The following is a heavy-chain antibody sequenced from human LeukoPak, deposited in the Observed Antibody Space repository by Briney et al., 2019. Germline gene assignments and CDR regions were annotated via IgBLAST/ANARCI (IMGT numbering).Heavy chain of an antibody. CDR3: AKSHIAWQLADWFDP. Sequence: GGSLRLSCAASGFTFSSYAMSWVRQAPGKGLEWVAFIRYDGSNKYYADSVKGRFTISRDNSKNTLYLQMNSLRAEDTAVYYCAKSHIAWQLADWFDPWGQGTLVTVSS. J-gene: IGHJ5*02. CDR1: GFTFSSYA. CDR2: IRYDGSNK. D-gene: IGHD6-13*01. V-gene: IGHV3-30*02.